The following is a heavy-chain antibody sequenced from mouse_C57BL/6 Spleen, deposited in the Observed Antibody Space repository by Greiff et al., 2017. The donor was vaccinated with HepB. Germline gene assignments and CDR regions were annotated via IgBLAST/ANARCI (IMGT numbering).Heavy chain of an antibody. D-gene: IGHD1-1*01. J-gene: IGHJ4*01. Sequence: EVKLMESGEGLVKPGGSLKLSCAASGFTFSSYAMSWVRQTPEKRLEWVAYISSGGDYIYYADTVKGRFTISRDNARNTLYLQMSSLKSENTAMYYCTLINKAMDYWGQGTSVTVSS. CDR2: ISSGGDYI. CDR1: GFTFSSYA. V-gene: IGHV5-9-1*02. CDR3: TLINKAMDY.